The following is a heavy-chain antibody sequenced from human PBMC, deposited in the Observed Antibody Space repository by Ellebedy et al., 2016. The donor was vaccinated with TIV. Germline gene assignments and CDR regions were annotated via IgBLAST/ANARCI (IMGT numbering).Heavy chain of an antibody. J-gene: IGHJ4*02. CDR2: INQGGSET. Sequence: GGSLRLXXAASRFTFSDYWMSWVRQAPGKGLEWVANINQGGSETYYVDSVKGRFTMSRDNAKNSLYLQLNSLRVEDTDVYFCARSPATGTVDYWGQGALVIVSS. V-gene: IGHV3-7*01. D-gene: IGHD1-1*01. CDR3: ARSPATGTVDY. CDR1: RFTFSDYW.